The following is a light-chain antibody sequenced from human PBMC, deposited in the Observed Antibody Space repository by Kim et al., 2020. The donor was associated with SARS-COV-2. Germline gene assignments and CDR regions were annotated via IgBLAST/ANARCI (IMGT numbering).Light chain of an antibody. V-gene: IGLV2-14*03. Sequence: GQSITISCTGTSSDLGGYNYVSWYQQHPGKAPELMIYDVSNRPSGVSNRFSGSKSGNTASLTISGLQAEDEADYYCSSYTSSSTWVFGGGTQLTVL. CDR1: SSDLGGYNY. CDR3: SSYTSSSTWV. J-gene: IGLJ3*02. CDR2: DVS.